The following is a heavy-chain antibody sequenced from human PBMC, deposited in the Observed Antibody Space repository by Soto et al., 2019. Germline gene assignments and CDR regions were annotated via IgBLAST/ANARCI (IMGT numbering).Heavy chain of an antibody. Sequence: GRSLRLSCAAPGFTFSYYAMSWVRQAPGKGLEWVSAISPSGARTYYADSVKGRFTISRDNSMHTLYLQMNTLRAEDTAVYYCVKGSRDSRKYYFDHCGQGTQVTLSS. CDR2: ISPSGART. CDR1: GFTFSYYA. CDR3: VKGSRDSRKYYFDH. D-gene: IGHD3-22*01. V-gene: IGHV3-23*01. J-gene: IGHJ4*02.